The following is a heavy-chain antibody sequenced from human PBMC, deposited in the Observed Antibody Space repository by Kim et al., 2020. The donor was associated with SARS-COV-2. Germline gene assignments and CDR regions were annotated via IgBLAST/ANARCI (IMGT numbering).Heavy chain of an antibody. D-gene: IGHD1-26*01. Sequence: GWSLRLSCAASGFTFSDHYMDWVRQAPGKGLEWVGRSKNKANSYTTEYAASVKSRFTISRDDSKNSLYLQMNSLKTEDTAVYYCVRDGVGPIWGQGTVVT. V-gene: IGHV3-72*01. CDR3: VRDGVGPI. CDR2: SKNKANSYTT. CDR1: GFTFSDHY. J-gene: IGHJ3*02.